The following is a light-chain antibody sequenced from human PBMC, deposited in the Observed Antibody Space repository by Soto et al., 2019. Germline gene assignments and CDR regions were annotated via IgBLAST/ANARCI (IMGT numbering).Light chain of an antibody. CDR3: QQYYSYTGT. J-gene: IGKJ3*01. V-gene: IGKV1-5*01. CDR1: ESIRTW. CDR2: DAS. Sequence: EIQMTQCTSTLSASIGDRVTITCLASESIRTWLAWYQHKTGKDPKXXIYDASSLESGVPSRFSGSGSGTEFTLTISKLQTDDFATYYCQQYYSYTGTFGPGTKVDIK.